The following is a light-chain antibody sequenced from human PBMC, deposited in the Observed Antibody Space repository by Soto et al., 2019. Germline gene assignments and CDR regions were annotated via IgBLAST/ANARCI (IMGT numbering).Light chain of an antibody. V-gene: IGLV2-14*01. CDR1: NSDVGTYHY. Sequence: QSVLTQPASVSGSPGQSITISCTGTNSDVGTYHYVSWYQQHPGKAPKLMIYEVSNRPSGVSDRFSGSKSGNTASLTIAGLQAEDEANYYCSSYTSGTSVVFGGGAKLTVL. CDR2: EVS. CDR3: SSYTSGTSVV. J-gene: IGLJ2*01.